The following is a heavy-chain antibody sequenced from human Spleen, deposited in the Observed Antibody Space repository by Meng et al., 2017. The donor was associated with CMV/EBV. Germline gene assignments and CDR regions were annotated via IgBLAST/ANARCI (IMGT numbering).Heavy chain of an antibody. CDR1: GFTVSSNY. J-gene: IGHJ6*02. CDR3: ARVYCSSTSCPNLYYYYGMDV. D-gene: IGHD2-2*01. V-gene: IGHV3-53*01. CDR2: IYSGGST. Sequence: GGSLRLSCAASGFTVSSNYMSWVRQAPGKGLEWVSVIYSGGSTYYADSVKDRFTISRDNSKNTLYLQMNSLRAEDTAVYYCARVYCSSTSCPNLYYYYGMDVWGQGTTVTVSS.